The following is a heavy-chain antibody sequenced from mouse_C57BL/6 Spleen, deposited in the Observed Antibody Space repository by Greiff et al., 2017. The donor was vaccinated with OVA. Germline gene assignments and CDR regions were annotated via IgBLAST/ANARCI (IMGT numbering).Heavy chain of an antibody. Sequence: VKVVESGPELVKPGASVKISCKASGYAFSSSWMNWVKQRPGKGLEWIGRIYPGDGDTNYNGKFKGKATLTADKSSSTAYMQLSSLTSEDSAVYFCARSPYYGSSSYFDYWGQGTTLTVSS. CDR2: IYPGDGDT. CDR1: GYAFSSSW. V-gene: IGHV1-82*01. CDR3: ARSPYYGSSSYFDY. J-gene: IGHJ2*01. D-gene: IGHD1-1*01.